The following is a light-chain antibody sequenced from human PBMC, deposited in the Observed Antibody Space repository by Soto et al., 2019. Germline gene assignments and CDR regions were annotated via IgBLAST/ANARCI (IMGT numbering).Light chain of an antibody. J-gene: IGKJ4*01. CDR3: QQYYSTPPT. CDR1: QSILSSSNNKNY. V-gene: IGKV4-1*01. CDR2: WAS. Sequence: DIVMTQSPDSLTVSLGEGAPINCKSSQSILSSSNNKNYLVWYQQKPGQPPKVLINWASARESGVPDRFSGSGSGAALTLTISSLQAEDAAVYYCQQYYSTPPTFCGGTKVDIK.